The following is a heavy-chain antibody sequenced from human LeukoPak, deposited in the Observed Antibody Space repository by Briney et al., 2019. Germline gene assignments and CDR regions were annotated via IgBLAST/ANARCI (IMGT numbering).Heavy chain of an antibody. J-gene: IGHJ3*02. CDR2: IYGGGTT. Sequence: GGSLRLSCAASGLTVSRNYMNWVRQAPGKGLEWVSIIYGGGTTYYADSVTGRFTISRDNSKNTMYLQMNSLRAEDTAVYYCARSTRALVPTADDAFDIWGQGTMVTVSS. CDR1: GLTVSRNY. CDR3: ARSTRALVPTADDAFDI. D-gene: IGHD2-2*01. V-gene: IGHV3-66*02.